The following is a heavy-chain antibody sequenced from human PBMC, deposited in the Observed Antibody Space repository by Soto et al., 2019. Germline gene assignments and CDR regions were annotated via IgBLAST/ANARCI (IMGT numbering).Heavy chain of an antibody. Sequence: ELQLVESGGGLVQPGGSLRLSCTASGFAFSHYWMHWVRQAPGKGLMWVSRINGDGSATTYADSVKGRFTISRDNAKNTLYLQMNSLRAEDTAVYYCVRSDWFDPWGQGTLVTVSS. V-gene: IGHV3-74*01. CDR1: GFAFSHYW. J-gene: IGHJ5*02. CDR3: VRSDWFDP. CDR2: INGDGSAT.